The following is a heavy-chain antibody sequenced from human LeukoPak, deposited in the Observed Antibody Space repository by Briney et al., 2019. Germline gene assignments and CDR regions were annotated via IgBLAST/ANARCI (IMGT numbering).Heavy chain of an antibody. CDR1: GFTFSNYA. J-gene: IGHJ4*02. D-gene: IGHD3-22*01. CDR2: ISGSVSGSVCNT. V-gene: IGHV3-23*01. Sequence: PGGSLRLSCAASGFTFSNYAVSWVRQAPGKGLEWVSAISGSVSGSVCNTYYADSVKARFPISRDNSKNTLFLQMNSLRAEDTAVYYCAKVDDGTGYPQLPFDYWGQGTLVTVSS. CDR3: AKVDDGTGYPQLPFDY.